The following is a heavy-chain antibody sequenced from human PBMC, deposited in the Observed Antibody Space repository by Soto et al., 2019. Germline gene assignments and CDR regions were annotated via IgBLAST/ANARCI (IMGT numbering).Heavy chain of an antibody. J-gene: IGHJ3*02. V-gene: IGHV2-5*05. CDR2: IYWDDDK. CDR1: GFSLSTSGVG. D-gene: IGHD4-17*01. Sequence: QITLKESGPTLVKPTQTLTLTCTFSGFSLSTSGVGVGWIRQPPGKAMVWLALIYWDDDKRYGRSLKSRLAITKDTSKNRVVQTLTNMDPVDTATYYCAHSPLTTRDAFDIWGHGTRVTVS. CDR3: AHSPLTTRDAFDI.